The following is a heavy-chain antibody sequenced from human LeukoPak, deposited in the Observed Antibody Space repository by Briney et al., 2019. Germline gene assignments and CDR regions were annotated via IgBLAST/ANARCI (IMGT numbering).Heavy chain of an antibody. V-gene: IGHV4-39*07. J-gene: IGHJ4*02. CDR3: ARSKRGGVVTRHFDY. CDR2: IYYSGST. Sequence: SETLSLTCTVSAGSISSSSYSWGWIRQPPGKGLEWIGSIYYSGSTYYNPSLKSRVTISVDTSKNQFSLKLSSVTAADTAVYYCARSKRGGVVTRHFDYWGQGTLVTVSS. D-gene: IGHD2-21*02. CDR1: AGSISSSSYS.